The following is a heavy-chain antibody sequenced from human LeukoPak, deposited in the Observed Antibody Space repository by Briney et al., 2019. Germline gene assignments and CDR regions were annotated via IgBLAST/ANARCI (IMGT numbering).Heavy chain of an antibody. CDR2: INWSGGRT. D-gene: IGHD1-1*01. Sequence: GGSLRLSCAASSCMFDDYGMSWVRQAPGKGLEWVSGINWSGGRTGYGDSLKGRFTISRDNAKNTLYLQMNSLRAEDTALYYCARDVTRTDNWGQGTLVTVSS. CDR1: SCMFDDYG. CDR3: ARDVTRTDN. V-gene: IGHV3-20*04. J-gene: IGHJ4*02.